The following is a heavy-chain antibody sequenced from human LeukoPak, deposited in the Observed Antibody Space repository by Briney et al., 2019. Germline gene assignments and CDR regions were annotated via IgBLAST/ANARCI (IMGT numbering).Heavy chain of an antibody. V-gene: IGHV1-46*01. Sequence: GASVKVSCKXSGYTFTSYYMHWVRQSPGQGLEWMGIINPSGGSTSYSQKFQGRVTMTRDTSTSTVYVELSSLRSEDTAVYYCARNPRELLNLFDYWGQGTLVTVSS. D-gene: IGHD1-26*01. CDR3: ARNPRELLNLFDY. J-gene: IGHJ4*02. CDR1: GYTFTSYY. CDR2: INPSGGST.